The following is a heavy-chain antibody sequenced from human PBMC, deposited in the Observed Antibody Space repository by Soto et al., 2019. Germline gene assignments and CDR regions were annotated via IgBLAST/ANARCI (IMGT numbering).Heavy chain of an antibody. CDR3: AKDIRENVVGTYFDN. CDR1: GYTFTYRY. D-gene: IGHD1-26*01. CDR2: ITPFNGNT. Sequence: SVKVSCKASGYTFTYRYLHWVRQAPGQALEWMGWITPFNGNTNYAQKFQDRVTITRDRSMSTAYMELNSLRTEDTALYYCAKDIRENVVGTYFDNWGQGTLVTVSS. J-gene: IGHJ4*02. V-gene: IGHV1-45*02.